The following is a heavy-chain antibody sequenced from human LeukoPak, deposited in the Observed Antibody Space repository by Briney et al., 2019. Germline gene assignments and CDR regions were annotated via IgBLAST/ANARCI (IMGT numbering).Heavy chain of an antibody. V-gene: IGHV1-18*01. J-gene: IGHJ4*02. CDR3: AREPTRVLWQLAYFDY. Sequence: ASVKVSCKASGYTFTSHGISWVRQAPGQGLEWMGWISAYNGNTNYAQKLQGRVTMTTDTSTSTAYMELRSLRSDDTAVYYCAREPTRVLWQLAYFDYWGQGTLVTVSS. D-gene: IGHD6-6*01. CDR1: GYTFTSHG. CDR2: ISAYNGNT.